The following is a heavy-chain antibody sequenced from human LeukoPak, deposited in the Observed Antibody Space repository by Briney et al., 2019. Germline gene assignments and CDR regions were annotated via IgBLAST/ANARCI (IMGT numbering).Heavy chain of an antibody. Sequence: ASVKVSFKASGYTFTGYYMHWVRQAPGQGLEWMGWINPNSGGTNYAQKFQGWVTMTRDTSISTAYMELSRLRSDDTAVYYCARGPTPGAVAGTETWGQGTLVTVSS. CDR1: GYTFTGYY. CDR2: INPNSGGT. J-gene: IGHJ5*02. D-gene: IGHD6-19*01. CDR3: ARGPTPGAVAGTET. V-gene: IGHV1-2*04.